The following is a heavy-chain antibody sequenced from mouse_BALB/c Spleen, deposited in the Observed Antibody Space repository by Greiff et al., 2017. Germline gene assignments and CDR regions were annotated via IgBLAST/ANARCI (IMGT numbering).Heavy chain of an antibody. CDR3: ARGGPTVFDY. CDR1: GFTFSSYA. D-gene: IGHD1-1*01. CDR2: ISSGGST. V-gene: IGHV5-6-5*01. Sequence: EVHLVESGGGLVKPGGSLKLSCAASGFTFSSYAMSWVRQTPEKRLEWVASISSGGSTYYPDSVKGRFTISRDNARNILYLQMSSLRSEDTAMYYCARGGPTVFDYWGQGTTLTVSS. J-gene: IGHJ2*01.